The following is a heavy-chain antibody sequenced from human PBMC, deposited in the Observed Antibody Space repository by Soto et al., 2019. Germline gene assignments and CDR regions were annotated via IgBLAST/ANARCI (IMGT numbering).Heavy chain of an antibody. Sequence: SKTPSITCSVSDDCINRDRYYCACICQPPRKGREWIGSIYYRGNAYYNPSLQTRVTISLDKSKSQFSLKLNSVTAADSAVYFCASLEGLAKISYFFDFWGPGALVTVSS. V-gene: IGHV4-39*01. CDR2: IYYRGNA. D-gene: IGHD3-9*01. J-gene: IGHJ4*02. CDR1: DDCINRDRYY. CDR3: ASLEGLAKISYFFDF.